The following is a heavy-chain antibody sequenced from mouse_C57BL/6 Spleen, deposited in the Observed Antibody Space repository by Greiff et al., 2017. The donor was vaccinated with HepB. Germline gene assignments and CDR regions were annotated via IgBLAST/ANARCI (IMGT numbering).Heavy chain of an antibody. CDR2: INPNNGGT. CDR1: GYTFTDYY. Sequence: VQLQQSGPELVKPGASVKISCKASGYTFTDYYMNWVKQSHGKSLEWIGDINPNNGGTSYNQKFKGKATLTVDKSSSTAYMELRSLTSEDSAVYYCAATTVVASPFYYAMDYWGQGTSVTVSS. V-gene: IGHV1-26*01. D-gene: IGHD1-1*01. CDR3: AATTVVASPFYYAMDY. J-gene: IGHJ4*01.